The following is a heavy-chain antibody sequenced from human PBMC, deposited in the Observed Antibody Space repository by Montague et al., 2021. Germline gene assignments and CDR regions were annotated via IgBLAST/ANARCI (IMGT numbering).Heavy chain of an antibody. J-gene: IGHJ5*02. D-gene: IGHD1-26*01. Sequence: SETLSLTCIVSGDSISSNYFGCCVRPPLGRGLGLVGEISHETTGHSPSLKGRLTVSMDTSKNQFSLNLSSVTAADTARYYCAVGSESAWELLHHWGQGILVTVSS. CDR3: AVGSESAWELLHH. CDR1: GDSISSNYF. CDR2: ISHETT. V-gene: IGHV4-4*02.